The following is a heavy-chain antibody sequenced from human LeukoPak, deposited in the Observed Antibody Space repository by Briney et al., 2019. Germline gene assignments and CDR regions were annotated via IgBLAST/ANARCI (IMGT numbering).Heavy chain of an antibody. CDR1: GFTFYMYA. D-gene: IGHD3-22*01. Sequence: GGSLTLSCQASGFTFYMYAMSWVRQAPGKGLEWVASMCGTAGCTFYPDSVKGRFTIPRDNSKNVLYLRMNSLTAEDTAIYYCAKDRPNFHENSGHYYRRDGDSWGQGTLVTVSS. CDR2: MCGTAGCT. V-gene: IGHV3-23*01. J-gene: IGHJ5*01. CDR3: AKDRPNFHENSGHYYRRDGDS.